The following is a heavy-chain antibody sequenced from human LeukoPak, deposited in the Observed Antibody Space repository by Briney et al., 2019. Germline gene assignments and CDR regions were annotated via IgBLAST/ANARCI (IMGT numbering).Heavy chain of an antibody. D-gene: IGHD6-19*01. CDR1: GYTFTSYG. V-gene: IGHV1-18*01. CDR2: ISACNGNT. CDR3: ARAGIAVAGTMTYYYYYMDV. J-gene: IGHJ6*03. Sequence: ASVKVSCKASGYTFTSYGISWVRQAPGQGLEWMGWISACNGNTNYAQKLQGRVTMTTDTSTSTAYMELRSLRSDDTAVYYCARAGIAVAGTMTYYYYYMDVWGKGTTVTVSS.